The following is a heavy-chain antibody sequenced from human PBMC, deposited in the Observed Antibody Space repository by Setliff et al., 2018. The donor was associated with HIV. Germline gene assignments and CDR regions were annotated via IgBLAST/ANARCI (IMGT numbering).Heavy chain of an antibody. D-gene: IGHD6-25*01. CDR2: IHPGDSDS. CDR1: GYSFSSYW. Sequence: GESLKISCKGSGYSFSSYWINWVRQMPGKGLEWMGIIHPGDSDSRYSPSFRGQVTISADKSTTTAYLDWASLKASDTAMYYCVRYIGAAAGYIDHWGQGTLVTVSS. J-gene: IGHJ4*02. V-gene: IGHV5-51*01. CDR3: VRYIGAAAGYIDH.